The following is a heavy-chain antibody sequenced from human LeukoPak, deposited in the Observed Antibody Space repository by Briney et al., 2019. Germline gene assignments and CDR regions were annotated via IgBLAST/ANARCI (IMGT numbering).Heavy chain of an antibody. CDR1: GFSLSISG. CDR2: ISSSSDLM. Sequence: GGSLILSCEASGFSLSISGMNWVRQAPGKGLEWVSYISSSSDLMSYVDSVKGRFTVSRDNAKNSLFLQMNSLRDEDTAVYYCARVLRGLYNLGDWGQGTLVTVSS. D-gene: IGHD3-10*01. V-gene: IGHV3-48*02. CDR3: ARVLRGLYNLGD. J-gene: IGHJ4*02.